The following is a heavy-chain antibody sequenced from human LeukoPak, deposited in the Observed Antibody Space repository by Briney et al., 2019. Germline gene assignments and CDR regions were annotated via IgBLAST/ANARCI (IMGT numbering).Heavy chain of an antibody. CDR1: GGSFSGYY. D-gene: IGHD3-3*01. CDR2: INHSGST. Sequence: SETLSLTCAVYGGSFSGYYWSWIRQPPGKGLEWIGEINHSGSTNYNPSLKSRVTISVDTSKNQFSLKLSSVTAADTAVYYCARGPITIFGVVADRGAFDIWGHGTMVTVSS. V-gene: IGHV4-34*01. CDR3: ARGPITIFGVVADRGAFDI. J-gene: IGHJ3*02.